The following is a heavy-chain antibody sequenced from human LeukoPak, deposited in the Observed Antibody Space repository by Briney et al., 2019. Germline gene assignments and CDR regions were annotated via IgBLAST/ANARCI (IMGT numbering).Heavy chain of an antibody. Sequence: ASVKVSCKASGYTFTSYGISWVRQAPGQGLEWMGWISAYNGNTNYAQKLQGGVTMTTDTSTSTAYMELRSLRSDDTAVYYCARDSYDILTGYPGAQPLPFDYWGQGTLVTVSS. V-gene: IGHV1-18*01. CDR3: ARDSYDILTGYPGAQPLPFDY. CDR1: GYTFTSYG. CDR2: ISAYNGNT. J-gene: IGHJ4*02. D-gene: IGHD3-9*01.